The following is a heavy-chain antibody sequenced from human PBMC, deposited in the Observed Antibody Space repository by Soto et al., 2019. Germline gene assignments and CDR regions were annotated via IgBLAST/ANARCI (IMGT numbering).Heavy chain of an antibody. CDR3: ARDRYYDILTGYYHNWFDP. D-gene: IGHD3-9*01. CDR1: GETVNIYG. Sequence: VACKACGETVNIYGISGSLQEPGQGLEWMGWISAYNGNTNYAQKLQGRVTMTTDTSTSTAYMELRSLRSDDTAVYYCARDRYYDILTGYYHNWFDPWGQGTLVTVPS. V-gene: IGHV1-18*01. J-gene: IGHJ5*02. CDR2: ISAYNGNT.